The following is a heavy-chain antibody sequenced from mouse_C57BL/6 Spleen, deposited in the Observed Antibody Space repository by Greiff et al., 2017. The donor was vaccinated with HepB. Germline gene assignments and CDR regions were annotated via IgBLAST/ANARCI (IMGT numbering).Heavy chain of an antibody. D-gene: IGHD2-4*01. CDR1: GYTFTSYW. J-gene: IGHJ4*01. Sequence: QVQLKQSGAELVMPGASVKLSCKASGYTFTSYWMHWVKQRPGQGLEWIGEIDPSDSYTNYNQKFKGKSTLTVDKSSSTAYMQLSSLTSEDSAVYYCAREKPYYDYDNAMDYWGQGTSVTVSS. V-gene: IGHV1-69*01. CDR3: AREKPYYDYDNAMDY. CDR2: IDPSDSYT.